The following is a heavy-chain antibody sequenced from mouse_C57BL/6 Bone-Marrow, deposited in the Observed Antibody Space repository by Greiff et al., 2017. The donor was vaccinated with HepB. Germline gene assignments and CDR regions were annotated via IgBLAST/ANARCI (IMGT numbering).Heavy chain of an antibody. CDR2: ISDGGSYT. V-gene: IGHV5-4*03. CDR1: GFTFSSYA. D-gene: IGHD1-2*01. J-gene: IGHJ1*03. Sequence: EVKLVESGGGLVKPGGSLKLSCAASGFTFSSYAMSWVRQTPEKRLEWVATISDGGSYTYYPDNVKGRFIISRDNAKNNLYLQMSHLKSEDTAMYYCGTCITTLRYWYFDVWGTGTTVTVSS. CDR3: GTCITTLRYWYFDV.